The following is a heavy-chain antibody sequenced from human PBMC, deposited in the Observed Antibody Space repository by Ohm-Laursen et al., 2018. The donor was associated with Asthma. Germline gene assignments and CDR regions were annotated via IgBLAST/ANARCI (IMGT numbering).Heavy chain of an antibody. V-gene: IGHV3-48*02. D-gene: IGHD3-3*01. CDR1: GFTFSSYS. CDR3: ARGTRGYDRDLYGLDV. CDR2: ITPSGRTI. J-gene: IGHJ6*02. Sequence: SLRLSCAASGFTFSSYSVNWVRLAPGKGLDWVSHITPSGRTIFHADSVRRRFTISRDNAKNLVYLQMTSLRDEDTAVYYFARGTRGYDRDLYGLDVWGQGTTVTVSS.